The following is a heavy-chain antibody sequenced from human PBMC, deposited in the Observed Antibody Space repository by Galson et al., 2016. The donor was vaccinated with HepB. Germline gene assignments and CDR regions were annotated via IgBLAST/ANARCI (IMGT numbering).Heavy chain of an antibody. V-gene: IGHV3-21*01. D-gene: IGHD3-10*01. Sequence: SLRLSCAGSGFTVSTYSMNWVRQAPGKGLEWVSFIRGSSTDIYYADSVKGRFTTSRDNAKNSLYLQMNSLRAEDTAVYYCARGLGRFGELSNDYWGQGTLVTVSS. CDR1: GFTVSTYS. CDR2: IRGSSTDI. J-gene: IGHJ4*02. CDR3: ARGLGRFGELSNDY.